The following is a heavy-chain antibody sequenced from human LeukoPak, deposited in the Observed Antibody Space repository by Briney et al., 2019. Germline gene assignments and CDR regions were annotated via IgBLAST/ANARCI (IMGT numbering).Heavy chain of an antibody. V-gene: IGHV1-18*01. CDR1: GGTFSSYA. D-gene: IGHD1-26*01. CDR3: ARARSTLRNSGFDP. Sequence: GASVKVSCKASGGTFSSYAISWVRQAPGQGLEWMGWISAYNGNTNYAQKLQGRVTMTTDTSTSTAYMELRSLRSDDTAVYYCARARSTLRNSGFDPWGQGTLVTVSS. CDR2: ISAYNGNT. J-gene: IGHJ5*02.